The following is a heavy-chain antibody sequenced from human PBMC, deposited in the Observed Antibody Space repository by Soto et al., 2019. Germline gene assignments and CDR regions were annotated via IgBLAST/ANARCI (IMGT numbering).Heavy chain of an antibody. J-gene: IGHJ6*02. CDR2: IWYDGSNK. Sequence: QVQLVESGGGVVQPGRSLRLSCAASGFTFSSYGMHWVRQAPGKGLEWVAVIWYDGSNKYYADSVKGRFTISRDNSKNTLYLQMNSLRAEDTAVYYCARGGVAPGYYDGMDVWGQGTTVTVSS. CDR3: ARGGVAPGYYDGMDV. V-gene: IGHV3-33*01. CDR1: GFTFSSYG. D-gene: IGHD2-15*01.